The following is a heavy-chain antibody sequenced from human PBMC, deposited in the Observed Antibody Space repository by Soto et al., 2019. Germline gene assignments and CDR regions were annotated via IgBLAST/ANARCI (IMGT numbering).Heavy chain of an antibody. D-gene: IGHD1-1*01. V-gene: IGHV4-34*01. CDR2: MRHSGGT. Sequence: QVQLQQWGAGLLKPSETLSLTCAVYGGFVSSGSYYWSWIRQPPGKGLEWIGEMRHSGGTHFNPSLKSRVTISVDTSKNQLSLMMSSVTDADTALYYCARVERGTATTVVDAFDIWGPGKMVTVSS. CDR1: GGFVSSGSYY. J-gene: IGHJ3*02. CDR3: ARVERGTATTVVDAFDI.